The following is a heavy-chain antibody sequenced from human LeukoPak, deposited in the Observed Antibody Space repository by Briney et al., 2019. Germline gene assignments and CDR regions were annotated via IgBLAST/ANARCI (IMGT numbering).Heavy chain of an antibody. J-gene: IGHJ6*02. D-gene: IGHD6-13*01. CDR3: ATDLEGYSSSHQNFYHYYYGMDV. V-gene: IGHV1-69*04. Sequence: ASVKVSCKASGGTFSSYAISWVRQAPGQGLEWMGRIIPILNIANYAQKFQGRVTITADKSTSTAYMELSSLRSEDTAVYYCATDLEGYSSSHQNFYHYYYGMDVWGQGTTVTVSS. CDR2: IIPILNIA. CDR1: GGTFSSYA.